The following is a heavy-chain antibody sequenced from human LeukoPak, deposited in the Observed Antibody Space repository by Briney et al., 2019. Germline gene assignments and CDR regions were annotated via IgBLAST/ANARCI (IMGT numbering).Heavy chain of an antibody. CDR2: IYYSGST. D-gene: IGHD2-2*01. J-gene: IGHJ3*02. V-gene: IGHV4-39*07. Sequence: SETLSLTCTVSGGSISSSSYYWGWIRQPPGKGLEWIGNIYYSGSTYYNPSLKSRVTISVDTSKNQFSLKLSSVTAADTAVYYCARVMAPAASLDAFDIWGQGTMVTVSS. CDR3: ARVMAPAASLDAFDI. CDR1: GGSISSSSYY.